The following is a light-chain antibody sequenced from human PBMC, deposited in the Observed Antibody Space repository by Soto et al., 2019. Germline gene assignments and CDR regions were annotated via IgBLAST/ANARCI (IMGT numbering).Light chain of an antibody. CDR2: KAS. V-gene: IGKV1-5*03. J-gene: IGKJ1*01. CDR3: QHYKSYSRT. CDR1: QSISSW. Sequence: DIQMTQSPSTLSASVGDRVTITCRASQSISSWLAWYQQKPGKAPKLLIYKASSSESGVPSRFSGSGSGTEFTLTISILQPDDVATYYCQHYKSYSRTFGQGTKVEIK.